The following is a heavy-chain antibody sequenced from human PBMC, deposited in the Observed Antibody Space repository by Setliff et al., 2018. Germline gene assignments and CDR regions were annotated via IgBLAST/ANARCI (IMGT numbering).Heavy chain of an antibody. V-gene: IGHV4-39*01. CDR3: ARLGGSSTSGGFYYFYYYMDV. D-gene: IGHD2-2*01. CDR1: GGSISSSGYY. J-gene: IGHJ6*03. Sequence: PSETLSLTCTVSGGSISSSGYYWSWIRQPPGKGLEWIGEINHSGSTNYNPSLKSRVTISVDTSKNQFSLRLSSVTAADTAVYYCARLGGSSTSGGFYYFYYYMDVWGKGTTVTVSS. CDR2: INHSGST.